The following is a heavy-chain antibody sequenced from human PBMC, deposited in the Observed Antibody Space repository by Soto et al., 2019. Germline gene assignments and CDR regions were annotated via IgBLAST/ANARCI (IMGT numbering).Heavy chain of an antibody. Sequence: PSETLSLTCTVSGGSISSYYWSWILQPAGKRLEWIGRIYTSGSTNYNPSLKSRVTMSVDTSKNQFSLKLSSVTAADTAVYYCASTGWNTGYFDYWGQGTLVTVSS. CDR3: ASTGWNTGYFDY. V-gene: IGHV4-4*07. J-gene: IGHJ4*02. D-gene: IGHD1-1*01. CDR1: GGSISSYY. CDR2: IYTSGST.